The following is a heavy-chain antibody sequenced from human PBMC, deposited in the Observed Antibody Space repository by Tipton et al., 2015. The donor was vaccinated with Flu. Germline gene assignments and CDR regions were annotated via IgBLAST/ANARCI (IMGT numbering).Heavy chain of an antibody. CDR3: AKDLAADSYYYYGMDV. Sequence: SLRLSCAASGFTFSSYGMHWVRQAPGKGLEWVAVISYDGSNKYYADSVKGRFTISRDNSKNTLYLQMNSLRAEDTAVYYCAKDLAADSYYYYGMDVWGQGTTVTVSS. J-gene: IGHJ6*02. V-gene: IGHV3-30*18. CDR2: ISYDGSNK. D-gene: IGHD6-13*01. CDR1: GFTFSSYG.